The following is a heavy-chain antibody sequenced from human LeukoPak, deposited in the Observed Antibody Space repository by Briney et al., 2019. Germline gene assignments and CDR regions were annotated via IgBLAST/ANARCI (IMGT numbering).Heavy chain of an antibody. D-gene: IGHD6-19*01. CDR1: GFTFSSYS. CDR2: ISSSSSYI. Sequence: PGGSLRLSCAASGFTFSSYSMNWVRQAPGKGLEWVSSISSSSSYIYYADSVKGQFTISRDNAKNSLYLQMNSLRAEDTAVYYCARGAAVAAPPSDYWGQGTLVTVSS. V-gene: IGHV3-21*01. CDR3: ARGAAVAAPPSDY. J-gene: IGHJ4*02.